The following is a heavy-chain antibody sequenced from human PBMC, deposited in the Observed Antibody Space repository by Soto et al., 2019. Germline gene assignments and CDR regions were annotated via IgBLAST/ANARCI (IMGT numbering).Heavy chain of an antibody. CDR3: ASDIVVVPAVLMDV. D-gene: IGHD2-2*01. CDR2: ISGSGGST. V-gene: IGHV3-23*01. CDR1: GFTFSSYA. J-gene: IGHJ6*04. Sequence: GGSLSLSCAASGFTFSSYAMGWVLQAPGKGLEWVSAISGSGGSTYYADSVKGRFTISRDNSKNTLYLQMNSLRAEDTAVYYCASDIVVVPAVLMDVWGKGTTVTVSS.